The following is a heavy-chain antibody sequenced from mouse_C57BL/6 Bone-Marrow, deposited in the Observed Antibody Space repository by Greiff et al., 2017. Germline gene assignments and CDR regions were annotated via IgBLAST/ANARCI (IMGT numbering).Heavy chain of an antibody. V-gene: IGHV1-72*01. CDR2: IDPNSGGT. J-gene: IGHJ2*01. Sequence: QVQLQQPGAELVKPGASVKLSCKASGYTFTSYWMHWVKQRPGRGLEWIGRIDPNSGGTKYNEKFKSKATLTVDKPSSTAYMQLSRRTSEESAVYYCARNPNYYGSSPPYFDYWGQGTTLTVSP. CDR1: GYTFTSYW. CDR3: ARNPNYYGSSPPYFDY. D-gene: IGHD1-1*01.